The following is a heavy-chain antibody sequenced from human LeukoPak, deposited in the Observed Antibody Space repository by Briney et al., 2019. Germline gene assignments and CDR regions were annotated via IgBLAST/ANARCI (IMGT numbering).Heavy chain of an antibody. Sequence: SVKVSCKASGGTFSSYAISWVRQAPGQGLEWMGGIIPIFGTANYAQKFQGRVTITADESTSTAYMELSSLRSEDTAVYYCARDDLQGSGSLQGNYWGQGTLVTVSS. CDR2: IIPIFGTA. CDR1: GGTFSSYA. V-gene: IGHV1-69*13. CDR3: ARDDLQGSGSLQGNY. J-gene: IGHJ4*02. D-gene: IGHD3-10*01.